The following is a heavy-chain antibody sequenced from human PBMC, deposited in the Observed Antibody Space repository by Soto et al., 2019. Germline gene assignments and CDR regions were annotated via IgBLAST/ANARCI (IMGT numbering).Heavy chain of an antibody. CDR3: ARDSGYWSGFFHTFDY. J-gene: IGHJ4*02. CDR2: ISSDGATT. CDR1: GFTFSDFH. D-gene: IGHD3-3*01. V-gene: IGHV3-11*01. Sequence: QAQLVESGGGLVKPGGSLGLSCVVSGFTFSDFHMTWIRQTPGKGLEWLAYISSDGATTFYADSVKGRFIISRDNDNNSLFLQMDSLRAVDTADYYCARDSGYWSGFFHTFDYWGQGSLVTVSS.